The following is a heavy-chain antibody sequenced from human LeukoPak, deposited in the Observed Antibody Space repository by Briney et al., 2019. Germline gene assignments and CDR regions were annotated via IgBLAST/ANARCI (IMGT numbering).Heavy chain of an antibody. CDR3: ARGGVGGSYSFDY. D-gene: IGHD1-26*01. CDR1: GYTCTSYD. V-gene: IGHV1-8*01. Sequence: ASVKVSCKASGYTCTSYDINWVRQSTGQGLEWMGWMNPNSGNTGYAQKYQGRITMTRNTSISTAYMELSSVRSEYTAVYYCARGGVGGSYSFDYWGQGTLVTVSS. J-gene: IGHJ4*02. CDR2: MNPNSGNT.